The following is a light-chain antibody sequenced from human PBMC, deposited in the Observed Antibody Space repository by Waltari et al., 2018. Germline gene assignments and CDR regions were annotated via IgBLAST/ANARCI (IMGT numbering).Light chain of an antibody. CDR3: QQFDTDVT. J-gene: IGKJ2*01. CDR2: DAS. Sequence: AIHLTQSPSSLSASVGDRITITCRASQGISSALAWYQQKPGESPKFLIYDASSLQSGVPSRFSGSASGTEFTLTIKSLQPDDFGTYFCQQFDTDVTFGQGTKVEI. V-gene: IGKV1-13*02. CDR1: QGISSA.